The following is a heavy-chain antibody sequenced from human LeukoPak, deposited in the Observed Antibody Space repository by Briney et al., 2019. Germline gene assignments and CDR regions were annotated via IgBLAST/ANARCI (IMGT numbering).Heavy chain of an antibody. CDR1: GGTFSSYA. V-gene: IGHV1-69*04. CDR2: IIPILGIA. CDR3: ARGSGYSYGYFRSVGGIDY. Sequence: ASVKVSCKASGGTFSSYAISWVRQAPGQGLEWMGRIIPILGIANYAQKFQGRVTITADKSTSTAYMELSSLRSEDTAVYYCARGSGYSYGYFRSVGGIDYWGQGTLVTVSS. D-gene: IGHD5-18*01. J-gene: IGHJ4*02.